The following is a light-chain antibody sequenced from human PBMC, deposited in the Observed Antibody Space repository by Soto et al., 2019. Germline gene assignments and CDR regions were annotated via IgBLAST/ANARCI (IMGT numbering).Light chain of an antibody. Sequence: QSVLTQPPSVSGAPGQRVTISCTGSSSNIGAGYDVPWYQQLPGTAPKLLIYGNSNRPSGVPDRFSGSKSGTSASLPITGLQAEDEADYYCQSYDSSLSSWVFGGGTKLTVL. CDR3: QSYDSSLSSWV. CDR1: SSNIGAGYD. J-gene: IGLJ3*02. V-gene: IGLV1-40*01. CDR2: GNS.